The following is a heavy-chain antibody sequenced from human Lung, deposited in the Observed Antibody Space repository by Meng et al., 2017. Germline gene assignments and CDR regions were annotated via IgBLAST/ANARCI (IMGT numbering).Heavy chain of an antibody. CDR1: GFSFTDAW. CDR3: ATGAAAADH. CDR2: IKSNSDGGTT. V-gene: IGHV3-15*01. J-gene: IGHJ4*02. D-gene: IGHD6-13*01. Sequence: GRLVEAGGGLVKPGGSLSLSGVASGFSFTDAWMSWVRQAPGKGLEWVGRIKSNSDGGTTDYAAPVKGRFTISRDDSKNTLYLQMNSLITEDTAVYFCATGAAAADHWGQGTLVTVSS.